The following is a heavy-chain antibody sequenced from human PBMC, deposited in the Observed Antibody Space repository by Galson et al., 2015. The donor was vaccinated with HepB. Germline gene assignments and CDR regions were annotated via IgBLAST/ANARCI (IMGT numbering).Heavy chain of an antibody. CDR1: GASVNSDDSY. J-gene: IGHJ4*02. CDR2: MSKRGGA. CDR3: ARDLRTSSDWVSDY. V-gene: IGHV4-61*03. D-gene: IGHD2-21*02. Sequence: ETLSLTCTVSGASVNSDDSYWTWFRQSPGGGLDWIGYMSKRGGAKYHPSLESRVSISVDMSTNHFSLRLTSVAAADTAVYYCARDLRTSSDWVSDYWGQGILVSVSS.